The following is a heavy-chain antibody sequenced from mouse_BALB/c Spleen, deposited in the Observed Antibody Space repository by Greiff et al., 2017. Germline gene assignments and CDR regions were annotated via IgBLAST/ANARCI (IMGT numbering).Heavy chain of an antibody. V-gene: IGHV5-6-5*01. CDR3: ARDIYYYGSSPYYYAMDY. D-gene: IGHD1-1*01. J-gene: IGHJ4*01. CDR1: GFTFSSYA. Sequence: EVKLVESGGGLVKPGGSLKLSCAASGFTFSSYAMSWVRQTPEKRLEWVASISSGGSTYYPDSVKGRFTISRDNARNILYLQMSSLRSEDTAMYYCARDIYYYGSSPYYYAMDYWGQGTSVTVSS. CDR2: ISSGGST.